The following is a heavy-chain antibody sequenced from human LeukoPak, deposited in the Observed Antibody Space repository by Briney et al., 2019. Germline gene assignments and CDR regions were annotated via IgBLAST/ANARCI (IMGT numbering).Heavy chain of an antibody. CDR3: ARSLGD. CDR2: INPDGDYS. CDR1: GFNFRKYW. D-gene: IGHD3-16*01. Sequence: GGSLRLSCAAFGFNFRKYWMQWVRQVPGKGLVWVSEINPDGDYSGHSNSVRGRFTISRDNAKNTLYLQMTSLSAEDTAVYYCARSLGDWGQGTLVSVSS. J-gene: IGHJ4*01. V-gene: IGHV3-74*01.